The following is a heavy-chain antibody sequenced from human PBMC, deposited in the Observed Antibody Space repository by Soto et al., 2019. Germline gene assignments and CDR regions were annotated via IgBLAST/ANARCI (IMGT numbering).Heavy chain of an antibody. CDR3: AEGEKGYNCNYFDY. CDR1: GFSFSGYA. V-gene: IGHV3-23*01. D-gene: IGHD1-20*01. CDR2: ISGSGATT. Sequence: EVQLLESGGGLVQPGGSLRLSCAASGFSFSGYAMSWVRQAPGKGLDWVSAISGSGATTYYADSVKGRFTISRDNSENTLYLQLNSPRAEDTAVYYCAEGEKGYNCNYFDYWGQGTLVTVSS. J-gene: IGHJ4*02.